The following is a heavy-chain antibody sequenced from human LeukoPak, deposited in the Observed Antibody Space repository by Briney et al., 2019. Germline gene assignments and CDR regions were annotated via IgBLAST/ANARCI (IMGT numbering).Heavy chain of an antibody. V-gene: IGHV3-33*01. CDR1: GFTFSSYG. CDR3: ARLLSNTFYYGSGSHLDY. Sequence: PGGSLRLSCAASGFTFSSYGMHWVRQAPGKGLEWVAFTWYDGSNKYYADSVKGRFTISRDNSKSTLYLQMNSLRAEDTAVHYCARLLSNTFYYGSGSHLDYWGQGTLVTVSS. J-gene: IGHJ4*02. CDR2: TWYDGSNK. D-gene: IGHD3-10*01.